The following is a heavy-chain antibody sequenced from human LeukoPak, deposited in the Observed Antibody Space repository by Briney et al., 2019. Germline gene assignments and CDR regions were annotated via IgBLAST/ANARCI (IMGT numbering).Heavy chain of an antibody. V-gene: IGHV3-23*01. J-gene: IGHJ4*02. Sequence: GGSLRLSCAASGFTFSSYSMNWVRQAPGKGLEWVSAISGSGGSTYYADPVKGRFTISRDNSKNTLYLQMNSLKAEDTAVYYCAKVEPELDYWGQGTLVTVSS. CDR3: AKVEPELDY. D-gene: IGHD1-14*01. CDR1: GFTFSSYS. CDR2: ISGSGGST.